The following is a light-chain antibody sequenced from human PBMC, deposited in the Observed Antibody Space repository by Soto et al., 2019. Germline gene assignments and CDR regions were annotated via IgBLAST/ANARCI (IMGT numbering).Light chain of an antibody. CDR1: QSVLYSSNNKNY. J-gene: IGKJ4*01. Sequence: DIVMTQSPDSLAVSLGEKATINCKSSQSVLYSSNNKNYLAWYQQKPGQPPKLLISWASTRASGVPDWFSGSGSETDFTLTISSLQAEDVAVYYCQHYYSTPLSFGGGTKVEIK. CDR2: WAS. V-gene: IGKV4-1*01. CDR3: QHYYSTPLS.